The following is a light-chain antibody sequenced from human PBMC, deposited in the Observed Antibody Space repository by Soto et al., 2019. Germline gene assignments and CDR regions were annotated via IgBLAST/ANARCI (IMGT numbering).Light chain of an antibody. J-gene: IGKJ2*01. CDR3: QQYDNLPPYT. V-gene: IGKV1-33*01. Sequence: DIQMTQSPSSLSASVGDRVTITCQASPDLSNYLNWYQQKPGKAPKLLIYDASNLETGVPSRFSGSGSGTDFTFTISSLQPEDIATYYCQQYDNLPPYTFGQGTKLESK. CDR2: DAS. CDR1: PDLSNY.